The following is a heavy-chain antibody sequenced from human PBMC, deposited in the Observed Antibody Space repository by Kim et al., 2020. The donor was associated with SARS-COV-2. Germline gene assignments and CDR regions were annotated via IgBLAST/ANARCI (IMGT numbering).Heavy chain of an antibody. J-gene: IGHJ3*02. CDR2: ISSSSSYI. CDR3: ARDRDGGNPDAFDI. Sequence: GGSLRLSCAASGFTFSSYSMNWVRQAPGKGLEWVSSISSSSSYIYYADSVKGRFTISRDNAKNSLYLQMNSLRAEDTAVYYCARDRDGGNPDAFDIWGQGTMVTVSS. V-gene: IGHV3-21*01. CDR1: GFTFSSYS. D-gene: IGHD2-15*01.